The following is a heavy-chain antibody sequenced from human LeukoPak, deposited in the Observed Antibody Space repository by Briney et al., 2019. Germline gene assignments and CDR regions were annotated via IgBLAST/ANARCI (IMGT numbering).Heavy chain of an antibody. Sequence: SAETLSLTCAVYGGSFSGYYWSWVRQPPEKVLEWIGEINHSGSTNYNPSLKSRVTISVDTSKNQFSLELTSVTAADTAVYYCARRRYDASGYYPSRGRYFDYWGQGTLVTVSS. CDR3: ARRRYDASGYYPSRGRYFDY. CDR1: GGSFSGYY. D-gene: IGHD3-22*01. CDR2: INHSGST. J-gene: IGHJ4*02. V-gene: IGHV4-34*01.